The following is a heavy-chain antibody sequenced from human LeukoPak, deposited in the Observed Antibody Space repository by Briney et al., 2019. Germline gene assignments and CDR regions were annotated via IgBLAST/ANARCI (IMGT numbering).Heavy chain of an antibody. V-gene: IGHV3-23*01. CDR2: ISGSGGGT. CDR1: GFTFSSYA. Sequence: GSLRLSCAASGFTFSSYAMSWVRQAPGKGLEWVSAISGSGGGTYYADSVKGRFTISRDNSKNTLYLQMNSLRAEDTAVYYCAKIGRDGYNVDYWGQGTLVTVSS. J-gene: IGHJ4*02. CDR3: AKIGRDGYNVDY. D-gene: IGHD5-24*01.